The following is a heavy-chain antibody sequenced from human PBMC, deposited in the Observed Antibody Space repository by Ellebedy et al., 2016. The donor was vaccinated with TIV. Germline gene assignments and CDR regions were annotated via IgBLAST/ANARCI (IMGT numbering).Heavy chain of an antibody. CDR3: ANSSGSTFDY. CDR1: GFTFSNYA. V-gene: IGHV3-23*01. D-gene: IGHD5-12*01. CDR2: ISGSGGRS. Sequence: GESLKISCAASGFTFSNYAMNWVRQAPGKGLEWVSAISGSGGRSYYADSVKGRFTISRDNSKSTLYQQISSLRAEDTAVYYCANSSGSTFDYWGQGTLVTVSS. J-gene: IGHJ4*02.